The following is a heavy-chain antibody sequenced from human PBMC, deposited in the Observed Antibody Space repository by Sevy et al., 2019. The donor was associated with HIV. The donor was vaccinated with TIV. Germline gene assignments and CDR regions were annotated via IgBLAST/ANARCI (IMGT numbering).Heavy chain of an antibody. D-gene: IGHD1-26*01. Sequence: GGSLRLSCAVSGFTFSSYWMSWVRQAPGKGLEWVANIKQDGSEKYYVESVKGRFTISRDNAENSLYLQMNSLRAADTAVYYCVSGAGSYSAWGQGTLVTVSS. CDR1: GFTFSSYW. J-gene: IGHJ5*02. CDR3: VSGAGSYSA. CDR2: IKQDGSEK. V-gene: IGHV3-7*03.